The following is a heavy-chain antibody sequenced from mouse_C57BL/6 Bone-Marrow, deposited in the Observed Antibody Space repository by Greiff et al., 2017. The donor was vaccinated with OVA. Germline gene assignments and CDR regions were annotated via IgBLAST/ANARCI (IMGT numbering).Heavy chain of an antibody. D-gene: IGHD1-1*01. Sequence: QVQLQQSGAELVRPGASVTLSCKASGYTFTDYEMHWVKQTPVHGLEWIGAIDPETGGTAYNQKFKGKAILTADKSSSTAYMELRSLTSEDSAVYYGTRLALMYYDGSYWYFDVWGTGTTVTVSS. CDR2: IDPETGGT. CDR3: TRLALMYYDGSYWYFDV. V-gene: IGHV1-15*01. J-gene: IGHJ1*03. CDR1: GYTFTDYE.